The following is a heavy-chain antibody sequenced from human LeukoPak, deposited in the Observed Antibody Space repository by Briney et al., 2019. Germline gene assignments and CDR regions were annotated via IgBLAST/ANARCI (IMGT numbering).Heavy chain of an antibody. J-gene: IGHJ5*02. CDR1: GGTFSSYA. Sequence: SVKVSCKASGGTFSSYAISWVRQAPGQGLEWMGGIIPIFGTANYAQKFQGRVATTADESTSTAYMELSSLRSEDTAVYYCAREGVGATRWFDPWGQGTLVTVSS. V-gene: IGHV1-69*13. CDR2: IIPIFGTA. D-gene: IGHD1-26*01. CDR3: AREGVGATRWFDP.